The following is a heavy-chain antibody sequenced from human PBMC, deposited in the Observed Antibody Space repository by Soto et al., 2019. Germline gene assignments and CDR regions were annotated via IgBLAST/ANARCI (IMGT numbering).Heavy chain of an antibody. CDR1: GFTFSSYW. CDR3: AKNYYFDC. CDR2: INSGGGSI. Sequence: GGSLRLSCAASGFTFSSYWMYWVRQAPGKGLEWVSRINSGGGSITYADAVRGRFTISRDNSKNTLYLQMNSLRAEDTAVYYCAKNYYFDCWGQGTLVTVSS. V-gene: IGHV3-74*01. J-gene: IGHJ4*02. D-gene: IGHD3-10*01.